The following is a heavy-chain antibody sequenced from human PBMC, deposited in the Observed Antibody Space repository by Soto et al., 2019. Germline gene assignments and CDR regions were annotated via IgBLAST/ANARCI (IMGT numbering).Heavy chain of an antibody. CDR3: ARDLDVATAATKPSGMDV. D-gene: IGHD2-2*01. J-gene: IGHJ6*02. Sequence: SETLSLTCTVSGGSISSGGYYWSCIRQHPGKGLEWIGYIYYSGSTYYNPSLKSRVTISVDTSKNQFSLKLSSVTAADTAVYYCARDLDVATAATKPSGMDVWGQGTTVTVSS. V-gene: IGHV4-31*03. CDR2: IYYSGST. CDR1: GGSISSGGYY.